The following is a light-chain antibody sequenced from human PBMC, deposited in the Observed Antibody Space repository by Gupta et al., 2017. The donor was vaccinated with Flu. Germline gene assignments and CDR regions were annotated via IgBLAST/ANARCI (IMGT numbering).Light chain of an antibody. Sequence: QSVLTQPPSVSGAPGHRVTISCTGTGSNIGAGFDVHWYQQPPTAAPKLLIYANNNRPSGVSDRFSGSKSGTSASLAITGLQAEDDADYYCQSYDSSLSVVFGGGTKLTVL. CDR3: QSYDSSLSVV. V-gene: IGLV1-40*01. CDR2: ANN. J-gene: IGLJ2*01. CDR1: GSNIGAGFD.